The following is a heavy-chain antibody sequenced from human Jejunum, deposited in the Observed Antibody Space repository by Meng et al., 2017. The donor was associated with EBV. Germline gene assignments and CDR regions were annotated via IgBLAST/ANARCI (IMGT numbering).Heavy chain of an antibody. D-gene: IGHD3-10*01. CDR1: GYSFSNYG. CDR3: ARDGETYGSGTYHCDY. J-gene: IGHJ4*02. V-gene: IGHV1-18*01. Sequence: QVPLVQSGAEVKKPGALVKVSCKTSGYSFSNYGIAWVRQTPGQGLEWMGWINTYNSNTNYAQKFQGRVTVTTDSSTNTAYMELRSLRSDDTAVYFCARDGETYGSGTYHCDYWGQGTLVTVSS. CDR2: INTYNSNT.